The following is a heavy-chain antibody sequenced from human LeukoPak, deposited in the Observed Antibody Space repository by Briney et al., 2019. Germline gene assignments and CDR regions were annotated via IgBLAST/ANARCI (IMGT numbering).Heavy chain of an antibody. V-gene: IGHV4-39*01. CDR3: ARIVGATPGPFDY. J-gene: IGHJ4*02. Sequence: PSETLSLTCTVSGGSISSSSYYWGWIRQPPGKGLEWIGSIYYSGSTYYNPSLKSRVTISVDTSKNQFSLKLSSVTAADTAVHYCARIVGATPGPFDYWGQGTLVTVSS. CDR1: GGSISSSSYY. D-gene: IGHD1-26*01. CDR2: IYYSGST.